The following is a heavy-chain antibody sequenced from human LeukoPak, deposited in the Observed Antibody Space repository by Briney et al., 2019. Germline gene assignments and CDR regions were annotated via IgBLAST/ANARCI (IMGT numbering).Heavy chain of an antibody. V-gene: IGHV4-38-2*02. CDR1: GYSISSGYY. CDR2: SYHSGST. J-gene: IGHJ4*02. D-gene: IGHD1-26*01. Sequence: SETLSLTCTVSGYSISSGYYWGWIRQPPGKGLGRIGSSYHSGSTYYNPSLKSRVTISLDTSKKQFSLNMSTVSAADTAVYYCASSPVGATDYWGQGTLVTVSS. CDR3: ASSPVGATDY.